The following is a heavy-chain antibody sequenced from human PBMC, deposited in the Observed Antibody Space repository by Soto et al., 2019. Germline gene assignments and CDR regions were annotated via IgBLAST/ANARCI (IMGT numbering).Heavy chain of an antibody. D-gene: IGHD5-12*01. V-gene: IGHV4-59*02. Sequence: PSETLSLTCSVSGDSVTGDYWNWIRQPPGKGLEWIGFTYYTGRTSYNPSLESRVTISVDTSKNQFSLKLTSVTAADTAVYYCARERDEVAPMDAWGQGTSVTVSS. CDR1: GDSVTGDY. CDR3: ARERDEVAPMDA. J-gene: IGHJ6*02. CDR2: TYYTGRT.